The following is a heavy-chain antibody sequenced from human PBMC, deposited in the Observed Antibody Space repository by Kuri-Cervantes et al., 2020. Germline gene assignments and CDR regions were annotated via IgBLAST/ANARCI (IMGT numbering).Heavy chain of an antibody. V-gene: IGHV3-30-3*01. CDR3: ARTRIAVAGTFDY. CDR2: ISYDGSNK. Sequence: GESLKISCAASGFTFSSYAMHWVRQAPGKGLEWVAVISYDGSNKYYADSVKGRFTISRDNSKNSLYLQMNSLRAEDTAVYYCARTRIAVAGTFDYWGQGTLVTVSS. CDR1: GFTFSSYA. J-gene: IGHJ4*02. D-gene: IGHD6-19*01.